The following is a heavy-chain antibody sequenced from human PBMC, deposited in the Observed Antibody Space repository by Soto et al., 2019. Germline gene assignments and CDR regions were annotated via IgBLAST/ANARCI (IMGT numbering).Heavy chain of an antibody. CDR3: GRRIRNDWLDF. D-gene: IGHD1-1*01. J-gene: IGHJ5*01. CDR2: AYYRSKWFN. V-gene: IGHV6-1*01. Sequence: SQTLSLTGAIFGDSFPTNSATWYGIRQSQSRSLEWLGRAYYRSKWFNDYAGSVKGRISINPETSNNQSSLQLNSVTPDDTAVYYCGRRIRNDWLDFWGQGTLVTVSS. CDR1: GDSFPTNSAT.